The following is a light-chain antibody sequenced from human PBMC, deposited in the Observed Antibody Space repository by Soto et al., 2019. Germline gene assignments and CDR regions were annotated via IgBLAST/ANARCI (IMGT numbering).Light chain of an antibody. Sequence: VMTQSPATLSVSPVETATLSCRASQSVTKDLVWYQHTPGQAPRLIIYADSTRAPGIPARFSGSGSGTEFTLTIRSLQSGDVAVYYCQKHKIWPLTFGGGTKV. CDR3: QKHKIWPLT. V-gene: IGKV3D-15*01. CDR1: QSVTKD. CDR2: ADS. J-gene: IGKJ4*01.